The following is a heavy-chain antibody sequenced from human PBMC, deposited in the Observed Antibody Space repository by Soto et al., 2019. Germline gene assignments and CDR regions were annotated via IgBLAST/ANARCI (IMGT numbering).Heavy chain of an antibody. Sequence: QTLSLTCGISGDSVSSNNAAWSWIRQSPSGGLEWLGGTYYRSKWYGDYAVSVKSRITIHSDSSKNQFSLHLNSVTPEDTAVYFCARGYSSTRSDNNYFDFWGQGTQVTVSS. CDR2: TYYRSKWYG. V-gene: IGHV6-1*01. D-gene: IGHD6-13*01. CDR3: ARGYSSTRSDNNYFDF. J-gene: IGHJ4*02. CDR1: GDSVSSNNAA.